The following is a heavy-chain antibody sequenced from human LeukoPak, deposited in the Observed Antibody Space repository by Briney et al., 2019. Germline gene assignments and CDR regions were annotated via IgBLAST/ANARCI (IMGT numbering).Heavy chain of an antibody. Sequence: TGGSLRLSCAASGFTFSSYSMTWVRQAPGKGLEWVSSISSSSSYIYYADSVKGRFTISRDNAKNSLYLQMNSLRAEDTAVYYCASINYGDCVRVFDYWGQGTLVTVSS. V-gene: IGHV3-21*01. D-gene: IGHD4-17*01. CDR1: GFTFSSYS. CDR3: ASINYGDCVRVFDY. CDR2: ISSSSSYI. J-gene: IGHJ4*02.